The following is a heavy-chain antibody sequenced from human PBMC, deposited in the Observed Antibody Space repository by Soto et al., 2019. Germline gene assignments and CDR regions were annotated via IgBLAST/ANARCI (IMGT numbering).Heavy chain of an antibody. J-gene: IGHJ4*02. CDR1: GFTFKNYW. Sequence: GGSLRLSCAASGFTFKNYWMGWVRQAPGKGLEWVANIKEDGSEKYYVDSVRVRFTISGDNAKNSLYLQMNSLRVEDTAIYYWGAGKSVTISDYWGQGTRVTVSS. D-gene: IGHD4-17*01. CDR2: IKEDGSEK. CDR3: GAGKSVTISDY. V-gene: IGHV3-7*03.